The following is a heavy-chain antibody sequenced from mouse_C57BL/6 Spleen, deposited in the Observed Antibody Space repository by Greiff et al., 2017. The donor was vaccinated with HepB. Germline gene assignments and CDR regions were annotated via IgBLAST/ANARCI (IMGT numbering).Heavy chain of an antibody. Sequence: QVQLQQPGAELVKPGASVKLSCKASGYTFTSYWMQWVKQRPGQGLEWIGEIDPSDSYTNYNQKFKGKATLTVDTSSSTAYMQLSSLTSEDSAVYYCARSPYWGQGTLVTVSA. V-gene: IGHV1-50*01. J-gene: IGHJ3*01. CDR1: GYTFTSYW. CDR2: IDPSDSYT. CDR3: ARSPY.